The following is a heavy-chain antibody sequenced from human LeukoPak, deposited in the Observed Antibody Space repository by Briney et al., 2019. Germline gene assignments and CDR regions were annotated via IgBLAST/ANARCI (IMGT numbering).Heavy chain of an antibody. J-gene: IGHJ4*02. V-gene: IGHV3-30-3*01. D-gene: IGHD3-10*01. CDR1: GFTFSSYA. CDR3: AKERGSGSPKGTRTQTFFDS. CDR2: ISYDGSNK. Sequence: PGGSLRLSCAASGFTFSSYAMHWVRQAPGKGLEWVAVISYDGSNKYYADSVKGRFTISRDNSKNTLYLQMNSLKAEDSAVYYCAKERGSGSPKGTRTQTFFDSWGQGALVTVSS.